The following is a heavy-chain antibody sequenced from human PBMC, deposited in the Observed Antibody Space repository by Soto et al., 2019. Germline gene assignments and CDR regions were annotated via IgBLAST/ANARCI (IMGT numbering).Heavy chain of an antibody. D-gene: IGHD2-15*01. CDR1: GDSISTVDYF. Sequence: PSETLSLTCSVSGDSISTVDYFWAWIRQPPGQALEYIGYIYKSATTYYHPSFESRVAISLDTSKSQFSLNVTSVTAADTAVYFCARGRYCLTGRCFPNWFDSWGQGTLVTVSS. V-gene: IGHV4-30-4*01. J-gene: IGHJ5*01. CDR3: ARGRYCLTGRCFPNWFDS. CDR2: IYKSATT.